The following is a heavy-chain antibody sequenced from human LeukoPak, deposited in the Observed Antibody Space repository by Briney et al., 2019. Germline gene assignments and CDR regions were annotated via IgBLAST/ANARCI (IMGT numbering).Heavy chain of an antibody. CDR1: GGSINNYY. Sequence: SETLSLTCTVSGGSINNYYWNWIRQPPGKGLEWIGNIYYSGTINYNPSLKSRVTISVDTSKNQFSLNLSSVTAADTAVYYCARLRALEYFDLWGRGTLVTVSS. CDR2: IYYSGTI. J-gene: IGHJ2*01. CDR3: ARLRALEYFDL. D-gene: IGHD3-16*02. V-gene: IGHV4-59*08.